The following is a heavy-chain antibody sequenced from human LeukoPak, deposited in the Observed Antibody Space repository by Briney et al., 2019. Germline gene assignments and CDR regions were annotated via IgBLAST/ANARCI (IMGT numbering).Heavy chain of an antibody. CDR3: ARGVRAMDPLDY. D-gene: IGHD5-18*01. J-gene: IGHJ4*02. Sequence: GGSLRLSCAASGFTVSSNEMSWVRQAPGKGLEWVSSISGGSTYYADSRKGRFTISRDNSKNTLHLQMNSLRAEDTAVYYCARGVRAMDPLDYWGQGTLVTVSS. CDR1: GFTVSSNE. CDR2: ISGGST. V-gene: IGHV3-38-3*01.